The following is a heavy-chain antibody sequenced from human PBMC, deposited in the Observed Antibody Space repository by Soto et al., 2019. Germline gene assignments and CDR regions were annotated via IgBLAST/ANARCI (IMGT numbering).Heavy chain of an antibody. Sequence: GGSLRLSCAASGFTFSDYAMSWVRQAPGKGLEWVSAISGSGGSSFYADSVKGRFTISRDNSKNTLYLQMNNLRAEDTAVYYCAKAPSSGWYYFDYWGQGTLVTVSS. V-gene: IGHV3-23*01. D-gene: IGHD6-19*01. CDR3: AKAPSSGWYYFDY. CDR1: GFTFSDYA. CDR2: ISGSGGSS. J-gene: IGHJ4*01.